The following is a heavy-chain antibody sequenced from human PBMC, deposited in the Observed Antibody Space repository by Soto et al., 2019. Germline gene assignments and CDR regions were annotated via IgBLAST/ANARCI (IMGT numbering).Heavy chain of an antibody. CDR1: GFTFSSYG. D-gene: IGHD7-27*01. Sequence: GGSLRLSCAASGFTFSSYGMHWVRQAPGKGLEWVAVISYDGSNKYYADSVKGRFTISRDNSKNTLYLQMNSLRAEDTAVYYCAKDDGTLGIKWYFDLWGRGTLVTVSS. V-gene: IGHV3-30*18. CDR2: ISYDGSNK. CDR3: AKDDGTLGIKWYFDL. J-gene: IGHJ2*01.